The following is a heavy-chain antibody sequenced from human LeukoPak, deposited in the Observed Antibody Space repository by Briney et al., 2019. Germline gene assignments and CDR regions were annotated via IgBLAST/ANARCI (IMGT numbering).Heavy chain of an antibody. CDR1: GGTFSSYA. CDR2: IIPILGIA. Sequence: ASVKVSCKASGGTFSSYAISWVRQAPGQGLEWMGRIIPILGIANYAQKFQGRVTITADKSTSTAYMELSSLRSEDTAVYYCARAGFYDSSGYYSSWFDPWGQGTLVTVSS. J-gene: IGHJ5*02. D-gene: IGHD3-22*01. CDR3: ARAGFYDSSGYYSSWFDP. V-gene: IGHV1-69*04.